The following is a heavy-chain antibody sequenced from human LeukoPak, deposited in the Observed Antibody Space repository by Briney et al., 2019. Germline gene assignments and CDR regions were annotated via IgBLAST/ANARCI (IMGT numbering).Heavy chain of an antibody. V-gene: IGHV4-34*01. J-gene: IGHJ4*02. CDR1: GGSFSGYY. D-gene: IGHD6-6*01. CDR3: ARGQRGVIAAPGVLDY. Sequence: PSETLSLTCAVYGGSFSGYYWSWIRQPPGKGLEWIGEINHSGSTNYNPSLKSRVTVSVDTSKNQFSLKLSSVTAADTAVYYCARGQRGVIAAPGVLDYWGQGTLVTVSS. CDR2: INHSGST.